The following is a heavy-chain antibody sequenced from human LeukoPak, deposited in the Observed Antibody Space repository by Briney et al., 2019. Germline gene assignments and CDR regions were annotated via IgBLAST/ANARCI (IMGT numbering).Heavy chain of an antibody. CDR3: GRDFGLTGTKRSFDI. CDR1: GFTFSSYA. CDR2: ISGSGTTM. J-gene: IGHJ3*02. D-gene: IGHD1-7*01. V-gene: IGHV3-48*04. Sequence: GGSLRLSCAASGFTFSSYAMSWVRQAPGKGLEWLSYISGSGTTMYYADSVKGRFTISRDNAKNSLDLQMNSLRAEDTAVYYCGRDFGLTGTKRSFDIWGQGTMVTVSS.